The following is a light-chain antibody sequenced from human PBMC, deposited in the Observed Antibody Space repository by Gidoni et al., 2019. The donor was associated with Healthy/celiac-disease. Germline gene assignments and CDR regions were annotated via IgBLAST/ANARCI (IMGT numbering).Light chain of an antibody. CDR3: QQYGSSPPYT. J-gene: IGKJ2*01. V-gene: IGKV3-20*01. Sequence: EIVLTQSPGTLSVSPGGRATLSCRASQSVSSSYLAWYQQKPGQAPRLLIYGASSRATGIPDRFSGSGSGTDFTLTISRLEPEDFAVYYCQQYGSSPPYTFGQXTKLEIK. CDR1: QSVSSSY. CDR2: GAS.